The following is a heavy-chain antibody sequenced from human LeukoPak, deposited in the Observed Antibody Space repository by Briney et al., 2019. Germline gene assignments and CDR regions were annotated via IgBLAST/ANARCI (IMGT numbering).Heavy chain of an antibody. CDR3: ARRTRVRGPSDY. Sequence: SETLSLTCTVSGGSIRSSSYYWGWIRQPPGKGLEWIGSICYSGSTYYNPSLKSRVTISVDTSKNQFSLKLSSVTAADTAVYYCARRTRVRGPSDYWGQGTLVTVSS. V-gene: IGHV4-39*07. CDR1: GGSIRSSSYY. J-gene: IGHJ4*02. CDR2: ICYSGST. D-gene: IGHD3-10*01.